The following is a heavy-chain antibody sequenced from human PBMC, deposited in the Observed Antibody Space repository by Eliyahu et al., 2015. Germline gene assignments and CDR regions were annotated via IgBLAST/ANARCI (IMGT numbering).Heavy chain of an antibody. V-gene: IGHV5-51*01. CDR1: TYSXTNDW. CDR2: VRPEDPSV. CDR3: ARSRHGYKFDYYGWDV. J-gene: IGHJ6*02. Sequence: EVQLVQSGAEVRKPGESLKISCKGSTYSXTNDWINWXRQMPGKGLEWMGIVRPEDPSVMYSPTFEGHVTISADKSITTAYLQWTSLKASDSAIYYCARSRHGYKFDYYGWDVWGQGTTVTVS. D-gene: IGHD5-24*01.